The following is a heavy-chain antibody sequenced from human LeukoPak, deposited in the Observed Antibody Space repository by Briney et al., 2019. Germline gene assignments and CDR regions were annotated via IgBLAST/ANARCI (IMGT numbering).Heavy chain of an antibody. CDR3: ARRYSSSWYQGFWFDP. V-gene: IGHV1-69*13. D-gene: IGHD6-13*01. J-gene: IGHJ5*02. CDR2: IIPIFGTA. Sequence: SVKVSCTASGGTFSSYAISWVRQAPGQGLEWMGGIIPIFGTANYAQKFQGRVTITADESTSTAYMELSSLRSEDTAVYYCARRYSSSWYQGFWFDPWGQGTLVTVSS. CDR1: GGTFSSYA.